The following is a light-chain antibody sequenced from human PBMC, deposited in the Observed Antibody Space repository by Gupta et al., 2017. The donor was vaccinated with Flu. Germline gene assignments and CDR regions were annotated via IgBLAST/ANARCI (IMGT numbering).Light chain of an antibody. CDR2: YVS. V-gene: IGLV2-11*01. CDR3: CSYAGSYTWEV. Sequence: SALTQPRSVSGSPGQSVTISCTGTSSDVGGYNYVSWYQQHPGKAPKLMIYYVSKRPSGVPDRFSGSKSGNTASLTISGLQAEDEADYYCCSYAGSYTWEVFGGGTKLTVL. J-gene: IGLJ2*01. CDR1: SSDVGGYNY.